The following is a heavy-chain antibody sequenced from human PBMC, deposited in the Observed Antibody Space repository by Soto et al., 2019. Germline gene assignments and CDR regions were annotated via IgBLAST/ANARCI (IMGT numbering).Heavy chain of an antibody. V-gene: IGHV3-30*18. Sequence: QVQLVESGGDVVQPGRSLRLSCVASGFTFTTCAMHWVRQAPGKGLEWVAIISSDGSEKHYADSVKGRFTISRDNSKNSLDLQMNSLRAEDTAVYYCAKAKSQFWLVGCDSWGQGTLVNVSS. J-gene: IGHJ4*02. CDR2: ISSDGSEK. D-gene: IGHD5-18*01. CDR3: AKAKSQFWLVGCDS. CDR1: GFTFTTCA.